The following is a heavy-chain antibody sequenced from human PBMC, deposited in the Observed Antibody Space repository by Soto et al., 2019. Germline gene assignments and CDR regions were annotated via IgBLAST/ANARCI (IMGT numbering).Heavy chain of an antibody. Sequence: ASVKVCCKASGYTFTSYYMHWVRQAPGQGLEWMGIINPSGGSASYAQKFQGRVTMTRDTSTSTVYMELSSLRSEDTAVYYCARDGDPDYGGNSLRDYYFDYWGQGTLVTVSS. D-gene: IGHD4-17*01. J-gene: IGHJ4*02. V-gene: IGHV1-46*01. CDR3: ARDGDPDYGGNSLRDYYFDY. CDR2: INPSGGSA. CDR1: GYTFTSYY.